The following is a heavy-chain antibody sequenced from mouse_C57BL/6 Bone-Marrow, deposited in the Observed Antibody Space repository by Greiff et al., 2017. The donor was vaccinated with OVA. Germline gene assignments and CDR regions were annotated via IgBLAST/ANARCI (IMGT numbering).Heavy chain of an antibody. CDR3: TRDGYYAMDY. Sequence: EVKLEESGEGLVKPGGSLKLSCAASGFTFSSYAMSWVRQTPEKRLEWVAYISSGGDYIDYADTVKGRFTISRDNARNTLYLQMSSLKSEDTAMYYCTRDGYYAMDYWGQGTSVTVSS. V-gene: IGHV5-9-1*02. CDR1: GFTFSSYA. CDR2: ISSGGDYI. J-gene: IGHJ4*01. D-gene: IGHD2-3*01.